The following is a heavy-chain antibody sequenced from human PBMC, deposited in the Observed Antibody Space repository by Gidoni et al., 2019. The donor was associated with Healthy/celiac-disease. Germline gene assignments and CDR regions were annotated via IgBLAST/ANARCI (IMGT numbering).Heavy chain of an antibody. Sequence: EVQLLESGGGLVQPGGSLRLSCAASGCTCSSYAMSWFRQAPGQGLEWVSAISGRGGSTYYADAVKGRFTISRDNSKNTLYLQMNSLRAEDTAVYYCAKGPRSGLIGWFDPWGQGTLVTVSS. V-gene: IGHV3-23*01. CDR2: ISGRGGST. J-gene: IGHJ5*02. D-gene: IGHD6-19*01. CDR1: GCTCSSYA. CDR3: AKGPRSGLIGWFDP.